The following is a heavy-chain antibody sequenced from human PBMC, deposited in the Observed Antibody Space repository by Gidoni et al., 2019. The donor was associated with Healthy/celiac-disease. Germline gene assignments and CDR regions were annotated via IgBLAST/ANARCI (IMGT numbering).Heavy chain of an antibody. J-gene: IGHJ4*02. Sequence: EVQLVESGGGLVQHGRSLRLSCAASGFNFDDYAMHWVRKAPGKCLEWVSGISWNSGSIGYADSVKGRFTISRDNAKNSLYLQMNSLRAEDTALYYCAKGLELSYYFDYWGQGTLVTVSS. V-gene: IGHV3-9*01. D-gene: IGHD3-16*02. CDR2: ISWNSGSI. CDR3: AKGLELSYYFDY. CDR1: GFNFDDYA.